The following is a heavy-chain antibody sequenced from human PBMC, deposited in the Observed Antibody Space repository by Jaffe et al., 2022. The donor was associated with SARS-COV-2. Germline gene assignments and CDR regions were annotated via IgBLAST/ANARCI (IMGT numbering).Heavy chain of an antibody. CDR2: TSGGGDRT. D-gene: IGHD3-22*01. CDR3: VKVGYYFDSRGDALDI. J-gene: IGHJ3*02. CDR1: GFTFSTHA. Sequence: EVQLVESGGGLVQPGGSLRLSCAASGFTFSTHAMSWVRQAPGKGLEWVSATSGGGDRTYQTDSLKGRFTISRDNSKNTLYLHMNSLRVEDTAVYYCVKVGYYFDSRGDALDIWGQGTMVTVSS. V-gene: IGHV3-23*04.